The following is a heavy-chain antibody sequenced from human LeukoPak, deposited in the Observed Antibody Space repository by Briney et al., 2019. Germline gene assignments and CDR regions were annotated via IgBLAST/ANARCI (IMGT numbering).Heavy chain of an antibody. J-gene: IGHJ6*02. D-gene: IGHD2/OR15-2a*01. CDR3: ARDRRMFSTSGYYGMDV. Sequence: ASVKVSCKASGYTFTSYYMHWVRQAPGQGLEWMGRINPSGGSTSYAQKFQGRVTMTRDTSTSTVYMELSSLRSEDTAVYYCARDRRMFSTSGYYGMDVWGQGTTVTVSS. CDR2: INPSGGST. V-gene: IGHV1-46*01. CDR1: GYTFTSYY.